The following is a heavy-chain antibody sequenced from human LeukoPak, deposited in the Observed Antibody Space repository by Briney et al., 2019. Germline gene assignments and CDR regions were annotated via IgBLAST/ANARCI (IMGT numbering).Heavy chain of an antibody. J-gene: IGHJ5*02. CDR3: ARDLTPSYCSSTSCYIGGWFDP. V-gene: IGHV1-46*01. CDR1: GYTFTSYD. CDR2: INPSGGST. D-gene: IGHD2-2*02. Sequence: ASVKVSCKASGYTFTSYDINWVRQAPGQGLEWMGIINPSGGSTSYAQKFQGRVTMTRDMSTSTVYMELSSLRSEDTAVYYCARDLTPSYCSSTSCYIGGWFDPWGQGTLVTVSS.